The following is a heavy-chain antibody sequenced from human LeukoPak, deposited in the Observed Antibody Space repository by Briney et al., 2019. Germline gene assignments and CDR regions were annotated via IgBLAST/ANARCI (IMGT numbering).Heavy chain of an antibody. J-gene: IGHJ4*02. V-gene: IGHV4-34*01. CDR3: ARGLIAVTRTSFDY. CDR2: INHSGST. CDR1: GGSFSGYY. D-gene: IGHD4-17*01. Sequence: SETLSLTCAVYGGSFSGYYWSWIRQPPGKGLEWIGEINHSGSTNYNPSLKSRVTISVDTSKNQFSLKLSSVTAADTAVYYCARGLIAVTRTSFDYWGQGTLVTVPS.